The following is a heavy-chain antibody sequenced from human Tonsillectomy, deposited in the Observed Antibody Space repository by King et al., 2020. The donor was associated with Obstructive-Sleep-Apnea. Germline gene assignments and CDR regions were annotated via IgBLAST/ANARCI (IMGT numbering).Heavy chain of an antibody. CDR2: INTLGTT. J-gene: IGHJ4*02. V-gene: IGHV3-23*04. D-gene: IGHD3-10*01. CDR3: AKEGGGSGIYWIDS. CDR1: GFTFSNYA. Sequence: VQLVESGGGMVQPGGSLRLSCLASGFTFSNYAISWVRQAPGKGLQWVSAINTLGTTFYAGSVRDRFTISRDNSKSPVNPQVNSLRAEDTALYYCAKEGGGSGIYWIDSWGQGTLVTVSS.